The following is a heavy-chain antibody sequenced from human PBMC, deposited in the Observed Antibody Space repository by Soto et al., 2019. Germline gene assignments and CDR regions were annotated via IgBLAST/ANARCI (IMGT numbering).Heavy chain of an antibody. CDR1: GFTFSSYW. CDR3: ATDRVTMIVVVSSFYY. CDR2: IKQDGSEK. D-gene: IGHD3-22*01. Sequence: PGGSLRLSCAASGFTFSSYWMSWVRQAPGKGLEWVANIKQDGSEKYYVDSVKGRFTISRDNAKNSLYLQMNSLRAEDKAVDECATDRVTMIVVVSSFYYCGQG. J-gene: IGHJ4*02. V-gene: IGHV3-7*01.